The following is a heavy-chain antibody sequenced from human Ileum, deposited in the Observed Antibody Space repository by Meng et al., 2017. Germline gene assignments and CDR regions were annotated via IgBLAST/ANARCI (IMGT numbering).Heavy chain of an antibody. V-gene: IGHV1-69*06. CDR2: IIPIFGTA. Sequence: SVKVSCKASGGTFSSYAISWVRQAPGQGLEWMGGIIPIFGTADYAQKFQGRVTITADKSTSTAYMELSSLRSEDTAVYYCARGRAVCGGDCPFDIWGQGTMVTVSS. CDR3: ARGRAVCGGDCPFDI. J-gene: IGHJ3*02. CDR1: GGTFSSYA. D-gene: IGHD2-21*02.